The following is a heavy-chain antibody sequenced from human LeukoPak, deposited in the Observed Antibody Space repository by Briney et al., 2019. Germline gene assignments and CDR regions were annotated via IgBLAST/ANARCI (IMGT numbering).Heavy chain of an antibody. D-gene: IGHD6-13*01. Sequence: SETLSLTCTVSGGSISTYYWSWIRQPAGKGLEWIGRMYISGETNYNPSLTSRVTVSLDTSKNHSSLGLNSVTAADTAVYYCARDGALGSSWYYFDYWGQGTLVTVSS. CDR1: GGSISTYY. CDR3: ARDGALGSSWYYFDY. J-gene: IGHJ4*02. V-gene: IGHV4-4*07. CDR2: MYISGET.